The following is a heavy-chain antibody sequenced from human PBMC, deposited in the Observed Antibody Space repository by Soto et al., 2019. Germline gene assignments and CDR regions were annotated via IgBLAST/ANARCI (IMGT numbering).Heavy chain of an antibody. CDR3: ARDLGYDSSGPWDY. D-gene: IGHD3-22*01. V-gene: IGHV3-11*01. CDR1: GFTFSAYT. CDR2: ISSSGSTI. Sequence: LRLSCSASGFTFSAYTMHWIRQAPGKGLEWVSYISSSGSTIYYADSVKGRFTISRDNAKNSLYLQMNSLRAEDTAVYYCARDLGYDSSGPWDYWGQGTLVTVSS. J-gene: IGHJ4*02.